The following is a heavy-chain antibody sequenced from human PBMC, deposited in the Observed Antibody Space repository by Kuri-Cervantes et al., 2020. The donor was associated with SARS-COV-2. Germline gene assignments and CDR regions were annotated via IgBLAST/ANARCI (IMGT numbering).Heavy chain of an antibody. CDR2: INPSDGST. D-gene: IGHD5-24*01. CDR3: ARNLDDYNPKLGDY. CDR1: GYTFISYY. V-gene: IGHV1-46*01. Sequence: ASVKVSCKASGYTFISYYMHWVRQAPGQGLEWMAIINPSDGSTHYAQKFQGRVTMTRDTSTSTVDMELSSLTSEDTAVYYCARNLDDYNPKLGDYWAREPWSPSPQ. J-gene: IGHJ4*02.